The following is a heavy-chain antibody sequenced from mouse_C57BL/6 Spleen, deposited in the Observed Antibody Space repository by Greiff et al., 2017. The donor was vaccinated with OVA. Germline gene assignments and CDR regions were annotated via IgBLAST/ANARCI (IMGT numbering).Heavy chain of an antibody. CDR2: INPSNGGT. CDR1: GYTFTSYW. CDR3: AREGELDYDYDGAWFAY. D-gene: IGHD2-4*01. V-gene: IGHV1-53*01. Sequence: QVHVKQPGTELVKPGASVKLSCKASGYTFTSYWMHWVKQRPGQGLEWIGNINPSNGGTNYNEKFKSKATLTVDKSSSTAYMQLSSLTSEDSAVYYCAREGELDYDYDGAWFAYWGQGTLVTVSA. J-gene: IGHJ3*01.